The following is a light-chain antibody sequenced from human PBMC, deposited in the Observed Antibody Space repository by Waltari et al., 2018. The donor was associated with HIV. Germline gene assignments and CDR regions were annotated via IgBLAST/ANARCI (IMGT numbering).Light chain of an antibody. CDR2: GAS. CDR3: QQSDSFPYT. CDR1: QSINYF. Sequence: DIQVTQSPSPLSASVRETVVIRCRASQSINYFLNWYQQKPGEAPALLISGASTLQSGVPSRFVGSGSGTDFTLTIKNLQPGDFATYFCQQSDSFPYTFGPGTKLDI. V-gene: IGKV1-39*01. J-gene: IGKJ2*01.